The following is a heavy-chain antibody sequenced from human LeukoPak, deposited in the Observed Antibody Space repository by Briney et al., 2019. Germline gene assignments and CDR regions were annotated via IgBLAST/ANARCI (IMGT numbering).Heavy chain of an antibody. V-gene: IGHV4-59*05. J-gene: IGHJ4*02. D-gene: IGHD3-10*01. CDR1: GGSISSYY. Sequence: PSETLSLTCTVSGGSISSYYWSWIRQPAGKGLEWIGSIYYSGSTYYNPSLKSRVTISVDTSKNQFSLKLSSVTAADTAVYYCASPVDITMVRGVSYLGFDYWGQGTLVTVSS. CDR2: IYYSGST. CDR3: ASPVDITMVRGVSYLGFDY.